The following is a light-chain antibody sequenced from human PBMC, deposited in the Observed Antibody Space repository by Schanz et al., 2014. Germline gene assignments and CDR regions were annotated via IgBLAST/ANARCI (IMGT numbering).Light chain of an antibody. Sequence: EIVLTQSPGTLSLSPGERATLSCRASQSVSSNLAWYQQKPGQAPRLLIYGASTRATGIPARFSGSGSGTDFTRTISSLEPEDFAVYYCQNRTNWPLTFGGGTKVEIK. CDR3: QNRTNWPLT. CDR2: GAS. J-gene: IGKJ4*01. V-gene: IGKV3-11*01. CDR1: QSVSSN.